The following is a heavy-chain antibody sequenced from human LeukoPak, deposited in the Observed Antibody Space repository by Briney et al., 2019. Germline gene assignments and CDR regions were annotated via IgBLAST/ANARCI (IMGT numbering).Heavy chain of an antibody. CDR1: GFTFINYL. CDR3: VRDGGVSGYDLLDY. V-gene: IGHV3-7*01. CDR2: INQGGSDE. J-gene: IGHJ4*02. Sequence: GWSLRLSCAASGFTFINYLMTWVRQAPGKGLDWVAHINQGGSDEHYIDSVKGRFTISRDNAKNSLSLQMNSLRAEDTAVYYCVRDGGVSGYDLLDYWGQGTLVTVSS. D-gene: IGHD5-12*01.